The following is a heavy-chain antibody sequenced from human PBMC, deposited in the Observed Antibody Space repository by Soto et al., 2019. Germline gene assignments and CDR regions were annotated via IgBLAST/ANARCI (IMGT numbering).Heavy chain of an antibody. V-gene: IGHV3-30-3*01. Sequence: PGGSLRLSCAASGFTFSSYAMHWVCQAPGKGLEWVAVISYDGSDKYYADSVKGRFTISRDNSKNTLYLQMNSLRAEDTAAYYCAASSLGELSFFDYWGRGTLVTVAS. CDR1: GFTFSSYA. CDR3: AASSLGELSFFDY. D-gene: IGHD3-16*02. J-gene: IGHJ4*01. CDR2: ISYDGSDK.